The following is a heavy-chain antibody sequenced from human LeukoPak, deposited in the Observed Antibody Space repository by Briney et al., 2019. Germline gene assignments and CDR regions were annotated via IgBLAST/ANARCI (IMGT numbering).Heavy chain of an antibody. V-gene: IGHV1-2*02. D-gene: IGHD3-3*01. CDR1: GYTFTDYY. J-gene: IGHJ4*02. CDR3: ARDNLEVSWGSPGDY. Sequence: GASVKVSSKASGYTFTDYYLHWVRQAPGQGLEWMGWINPNSGGTNYAQKFQGRVTLTRDTSMSTAYMEISRLTSDDTAVYYCARDNLEVSWGSPGDYWGQGTLVTVSS. CDR2: INPNSGGT.